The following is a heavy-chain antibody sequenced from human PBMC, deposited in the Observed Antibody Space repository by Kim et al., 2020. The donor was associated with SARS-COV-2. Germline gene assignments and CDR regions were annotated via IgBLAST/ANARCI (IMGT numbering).Heavy chain of an antibody. Sequence: LKSRVTTSVDTSKTQFSLKLGSVTAADTAVYYCARDKMRSSPARHNWFDPWGQGTLVTVSS. J-gene: IGHJ5*02. CDR3: ARDKMRSSPARHNWFDP. D-gene: IGHD6-6*01. V-gene: IGHV4-39*07.